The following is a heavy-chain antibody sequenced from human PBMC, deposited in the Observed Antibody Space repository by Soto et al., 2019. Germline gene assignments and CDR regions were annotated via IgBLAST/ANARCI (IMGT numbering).Heavy chain of an antibody. V-gene: IGHV4-34*01. D-gene: IGHD2-2*01. CDR1: GGSFSGYY. Sequence: PSETLSLTCAVYGGSFSGYYWSWIRQPPGKGLEWIGEINHSGSTNYNPSLKSRVTISVDTSKNQFSLKLSSVTAADTAVYYCARVRIRYCSSTSCYAYYYYYGMDVWGQGTTVTVSS. CDR3: ARVRIRYCSSTSCYAYYYYYGMDV. CDR2: INHSGST. J-gene: IGHJ6*02.